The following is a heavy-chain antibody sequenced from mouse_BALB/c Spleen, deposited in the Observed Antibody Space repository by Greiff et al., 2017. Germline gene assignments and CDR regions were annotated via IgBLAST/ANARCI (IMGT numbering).Heavy chain of an antibody. Sequence: VQLQQPGAELVMPAASVSMTCKASGYSFTDYWVHWVEQRPGQGLEWIGAIGTSDSSTSYNQKFTGKATLTVDESTSTAYMQLSSLTSEDSAIYYCARLVYCAMDYWGQGTSVTVSS. CDR2: IGTSDSST. J-gene: IGHJ4*01. V-gene: IGHV1-69*01. CDR1: GYSFTDYW. CDR3: ARLVYCAMDY.